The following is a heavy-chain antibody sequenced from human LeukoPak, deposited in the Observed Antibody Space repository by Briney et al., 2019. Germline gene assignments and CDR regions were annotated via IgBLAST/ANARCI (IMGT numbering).Heavy chain of an antibody. Sequence: GGSLRLSCAASGFTVSSNYMSWVRQAPGKGLEWVSVIYSGGSTYYADSVKGRFTISRDNSKNTLYLQMNSLRAEDTAVYYCARDTGLTVYGMDVWGQGTTVTVSS. CDR2: IYSGGST. V-gene: IGHV3-53*01. CDR1: GFTVSSNY. D-gene: IGHD3/OR15-3a*01. CDR3: ARDTGLTVYGMDV. J-gene: IGHJ6*02.